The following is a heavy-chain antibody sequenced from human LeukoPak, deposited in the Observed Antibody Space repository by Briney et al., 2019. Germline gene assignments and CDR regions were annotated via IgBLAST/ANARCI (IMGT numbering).Heavy chain of an antibody. CDR2: INPNSGGT. J-gene: IGHJ3*02. CDR3: ARAFAEYQPTGAFDI. CDR1: GYTFTGYY. D-gene: IGHD2-2*01. V-gene: IGHV1-2*04. Sequence: ASVKVSCKASGYTFTGYYMHWVRQAPGRGLEWMGWINPNSGGTNYAQKFQGWVTMTRDTSISTAYMELSRLRSDDTAVYYCARAFAEYQPTGAFDIWGQGTMVTVSS.